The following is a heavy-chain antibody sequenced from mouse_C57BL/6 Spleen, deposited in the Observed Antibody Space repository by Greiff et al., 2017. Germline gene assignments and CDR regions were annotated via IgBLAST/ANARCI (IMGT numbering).Heavy chain of an antibody. J-gene: IGHJ1*03. D-gene: IGHD1-1*01. Sequence: EVQLQQSGPELVKPGASVKISCKASGYSFTGYYMNWVKQSPEKSLEWIGEINPSTGGTTYNQKFKAKATLTVDKSSSTAYMQLKSLTSDDSAVYYCAREKPYSSYSYWYFEVWGTGTTVTV. CDR2: INPSTGGT. V-gene: IGHV1-42*01. CDR1: GYSFTGYY. CDR3: AREKPYSSYSYWYFEV.